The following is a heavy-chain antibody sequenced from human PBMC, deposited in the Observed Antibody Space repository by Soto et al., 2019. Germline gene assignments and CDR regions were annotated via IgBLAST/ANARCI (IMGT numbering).Heavy chain of an antibody. CDR3: AIGSRSCGVTNWYDP. J-gene: IGHJ5*02. Sequence: ASVKVSCKASGYTFTSYGISWVRQAPGQGLEWMGWISAYNGNTNHAQKLQGRVTMTTDTSTSTAYMELRSLRSDDTAVYYCAIGSRSCGVTNWYDPWGQGTLVTVSS. CDR1: GYTFTSYG. V-gene: IGHV1-18*01. D-gene: IGHD3-3*01. CDR2: ISAYNGNT.